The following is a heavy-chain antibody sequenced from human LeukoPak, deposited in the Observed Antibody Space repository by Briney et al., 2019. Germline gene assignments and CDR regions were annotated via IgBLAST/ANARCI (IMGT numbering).Heavy chain of an antibody. Sequence: ARSLRLSCTAAGLSLSNAWTSWARQAQRKGQEWDGRIINRTSGAATDYAARVRGRFTISRDDSQNTLYLQMNSLKTEDTAVYYWTTYRYSYDVTGYSYFDYWGQGIPVTVSS. V-gene: IGHV3-15*01. J-gene: IGHJ4*02. CDR2: IINRTSGAAT. CDR1: GLSLSNAW. D-gene: IGHD3-22*01. CDR3: TTYRYSYDVTGYSYFDY.